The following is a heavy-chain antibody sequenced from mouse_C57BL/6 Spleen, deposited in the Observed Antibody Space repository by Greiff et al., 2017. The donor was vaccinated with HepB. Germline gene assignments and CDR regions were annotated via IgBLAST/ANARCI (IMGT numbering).Heavy chain of an antibody. CDR1: GYTFTDYY. CDR2: INPYNGGT. Sequence: EVQLQQSGPVLVKPGASVKMSCKASGYTFTDYYMNWVKQSHGKSLEWIGVINPYNGGTSYNQKFKGKATLTVDKSSSTAYMELNSLTSEDSAVYYCARWNYYGPPFDYWGQGTTLTVSS. V-gene: IGHV1-19*01. J-gene: IGHJ2*01. CDR3: ARWNYYGPPFDY. D-gene: IGHD1-1*01.